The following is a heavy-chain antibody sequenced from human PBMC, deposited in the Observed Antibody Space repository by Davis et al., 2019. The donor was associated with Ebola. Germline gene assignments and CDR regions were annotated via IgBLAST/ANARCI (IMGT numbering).Heavy chain of an antibody. CDR2: IDPSDSYT. CDR3: ARAYSSSSTVDT. V-gene: IGHV5-10-1*01. D-gene: IGHD6-6*01. CDR1: GYTFTNYW. Sequence: GESLKISCEGSGYTFTNYWIHWVRQMPGKGLERMGRIDPSDSYTNYSPSFEGHVTISADESFSTAYLQWSSLRASDTAMYYCARAYSSSSTVDTWGQGTPVTVSS. J-gene: IGHJ5*02.